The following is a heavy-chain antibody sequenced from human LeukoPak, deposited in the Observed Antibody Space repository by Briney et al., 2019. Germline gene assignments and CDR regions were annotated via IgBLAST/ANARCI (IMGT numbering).Heavy chain of an antibody. Sequence: SETLSLTCTVSGGSISRGNYFWGWIRQPPGKELEWIRSIYSGGGTHYNPSLNSRLTISADTSKNQFSLNLRSVTAADTAVYFCVRDGGNWDVDYWGQGTLVTVSP. V-gene: IGHV4-39*07. J-gene: IGHJ4*02. CDR2: IYSGGGT. CDR1: GGSISRGNYF. D-gene: IGHD3-16*01. CDR3: VRDGGNWDVDY.